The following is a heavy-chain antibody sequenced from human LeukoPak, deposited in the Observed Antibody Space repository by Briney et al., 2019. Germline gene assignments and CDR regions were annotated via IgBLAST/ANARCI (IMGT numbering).Heavy chain of an antibody. CDR2: IIPIFGTA. D-gene: IGHD6-19*01. CDR1: GGTFSSYA. V-gene: IGHV1-69*13. Sequence: SVKVSYKASGGTFSSYAISWGRQATGQGLEWMGGIIPIFGTANYAQKFQGRVTITADESTSTAYMELSSLRSEDTAVYYCAREGVVAGYYFDYWGQGTLVTVSS. CDR3: AREGVVAGYYFDY. J-gene: IGHJ4*02.